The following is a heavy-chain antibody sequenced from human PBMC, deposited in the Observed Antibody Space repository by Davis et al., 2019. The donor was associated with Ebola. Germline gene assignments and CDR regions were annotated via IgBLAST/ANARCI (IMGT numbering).Heavy chain of an antibody. J-gene: IGHJ5*02. CDR2: IYSSGST. CDR1: GGSISSYY. D-gene: IGHD3-22*01. Sequence: MPSETLSLTCSVSGGSISSYYWSWIRQPPEKGLEWIGNIYSSGSTNYNPSLKSRVTISVDTSKNQFSLKLSSVTAAETAVYFCAKAYDSSGYAWFGPWGQGTLVTVSS. CDR3: AKAYDSSGYAWFGP. V-gene: IGHV4-59*01.